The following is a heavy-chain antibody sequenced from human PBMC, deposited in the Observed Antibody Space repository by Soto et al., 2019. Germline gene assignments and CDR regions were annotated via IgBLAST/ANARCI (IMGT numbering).Heavy chain of an antibody. J-gene: IGHJ6*03. Sequence: EVQLVESGGGSVQPGGSLRLSCAASGLTVSSKYMSWVRQAPGKGLEWVSVIYSGGSTFYADSVKGRFTISRDNSKNTLYLQMNSLRVEDTAVYYCAGWTKEWAPGKYYMDAWGKGTTVTVSS. CDR3: AGWTKEWAPGKYYMDA. CDR2: IYSGGST. CDR1: GLTVSSKY. D-gene: IGHD2-8*01. V-gene: IGHV3-66*01.